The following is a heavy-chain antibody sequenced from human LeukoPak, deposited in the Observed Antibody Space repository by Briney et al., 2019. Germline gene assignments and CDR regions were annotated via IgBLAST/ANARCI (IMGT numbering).Heavy chain of an antibody. CDR1: GGSFSGCY. V-gene: IGHV4-34*01. CDR2: INHSGST. Sequence: SETLSLTCAVYGGSFSGCYWSWIRQPPEKGLEWIGEINHSGSTNYNPSLKSRVTISVDTSKNQFSLKLSSVTAADTAVYYCARGRYFDWLLLRYYGMDVWGQGTTVTVSS. D-gene: IGHD3-9*01. CDR3: ARGRYFDWLLLRYYGMDV. J-gene: IGHJ6*02.